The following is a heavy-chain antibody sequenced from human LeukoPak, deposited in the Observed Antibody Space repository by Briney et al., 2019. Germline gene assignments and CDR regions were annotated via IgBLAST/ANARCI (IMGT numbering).Heavy chain of an antibody. CDR2: IYSGGST. CDR3: ARRAYCGGDCTRAYYSYFAMDV. J-gene: IGHJ6*02. CDR1: GFTVSSNY. D-gene: IGHD2-21*02. V-gene: IGHV3-53*01. Sequence: GGSLRLSCAASGFTVSSNYMSWVRQAPGKGLEWVSVIYSGGSTYYADSVKGRFTISRDNSKNTLYLQMNSLRAEDTAVYYCARRAYCGGDCTRAYYSYFAMDVWGQGTTVTVSS.